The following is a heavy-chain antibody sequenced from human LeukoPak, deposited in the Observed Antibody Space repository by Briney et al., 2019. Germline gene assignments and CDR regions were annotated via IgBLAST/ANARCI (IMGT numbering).Heavy chain of an antibody. V-gene: IGHV3-23*01. CDR3: AREASYSDPLDY. J-gene: IGHJ4*02. D-gene: IGHD4-17*01. Sequence: GGSLRLSCAASGFTFSSYAMSWVRQAPGEGLEWVSAISGSGGSTYYADSVKGRFTISRDNAKNTLYLQMTGLRAEDTAVYYCAREASYSDPLDYWGQGTLVTVSS. CDR2: ISGSGGST. CDR1: GFTFSSYA.